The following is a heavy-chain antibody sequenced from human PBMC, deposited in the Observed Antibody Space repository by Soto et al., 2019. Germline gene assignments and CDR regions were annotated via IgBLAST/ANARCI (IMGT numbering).Heavy chain of an antibody. J-gene: IGHJ4*02. CDR1: GFTFSNAW. D-gene: IGHD3-22*01. Sequence: GGSLRLSCAASGFTFSNAWMNWVRQAPGKGLEWVGRIKSKTDGGTTDYAAPGKGRFTISRDDSKTTLYLQMNSLKTEDTAVYYCTLMGTYYYDSSGYTDDGFDYWGQGTLVTVSS. V-gene: IGHV3-15*07. CDR3: TLMGTYYYDSSGYTDDGFDY. CDR2: IKSKTDGGTT.